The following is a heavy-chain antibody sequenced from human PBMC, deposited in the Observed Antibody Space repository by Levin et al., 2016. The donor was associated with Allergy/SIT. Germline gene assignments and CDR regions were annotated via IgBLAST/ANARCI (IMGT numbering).Heavy chain of an antibody. J-gene: IGHJ4*02. CDR1: GFTFDDYW. V-gene: IGHV3-74*01. D-gene: IGHD7-27*01. CDR2: IKNDA. CDR3: AILTGDRGGL. Sequence: GGSLRLSCAASGFTFDDYWMHWVRQAPGKGLVWVSRIKNDADYADSVKDRFTISRDTAKNTVYLQMNSLRPEDTAVYYCAILTGDRGGLWGQGTLVTVSS.